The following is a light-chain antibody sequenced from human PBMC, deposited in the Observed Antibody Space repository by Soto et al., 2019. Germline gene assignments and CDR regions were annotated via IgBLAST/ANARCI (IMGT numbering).Light chain of an antibody. Sequence: DIPMTQSPSTLSASVGDRVTITCRASQSISSWLAWYQQKPGKAPKLLIYKASSLESGVPSRFGGSGSGTEFTLTISSLQPDDFETYYCQQYSFYPFTFGGGTKVEIK. CDR3: QQYSFYPFT. V-gene: IGKV1-5*03. CDR2: KAS. CDR1: QSISSW. J-gene: IGKJ4*01.